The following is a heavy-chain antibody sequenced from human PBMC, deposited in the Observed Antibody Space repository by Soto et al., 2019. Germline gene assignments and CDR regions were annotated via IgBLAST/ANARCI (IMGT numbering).Heavy chain of an antibody. Sequence: QVQLVESGGGVVQPGRSLRLSCAASGFTFSSYAMHWVRQAPGKGLEWVAVISYDGSNKYYADSVKGRFTISRDNSKNSLYLQMNSLRAEDTAVYYCARGPYYYASSGYPYADYWGQGTLVTVST. V-gene: IGHV3-30-3*01. CDR3: ARGPYYYASSGYPYADY. CDR2: ISYDGSNK. D-gene: IGHD3-22*01. J-gene: IGHJ4*02. CDR1: GFTFSSYA.